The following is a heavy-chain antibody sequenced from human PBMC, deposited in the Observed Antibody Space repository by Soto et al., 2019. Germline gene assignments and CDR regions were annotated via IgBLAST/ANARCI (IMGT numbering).Heavy chain of an antibody. CDR1: GFTVSSNY. CDR2: IYSGGST. CDR3: ARVGNDVWDYYYYLDV. V-gene: IGHV3-53*04. D-gene: IGHD3-16*01. J-gene: IGHJ6*03. Sequence: EVQLVESGGGLVQPGGSLRLSCAASGFTVSSNYMSWVRQAPGKGLEWVSVIYSGGSTYYADSVKGRFTISRHNSKNTLYLQMNSLRAEDTAVDYCARVGNDVWDYYYYLDVWGKGTTVTVSS.